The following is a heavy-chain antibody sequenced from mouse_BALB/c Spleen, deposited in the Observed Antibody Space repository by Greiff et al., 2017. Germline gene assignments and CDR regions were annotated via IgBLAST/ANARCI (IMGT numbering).Heavy chain of an antibody. V-gene: IGHV1-77*01. CDR2: IYPGSGNT. J-gene: IGHJ4*01. D-gene: IGHD2-4*01. Sequence: VQLQQSGAELARPGASVKPSCKASGYTFTDYYINWVKQRTGQGLEWIGEIYPGSGNTYYNEKFKGKATLTADKSSSTAYMQLSSLTSEDSAVYFCARGGLRREGYAMDYWGQGTSVTVSS. CDR3: ARGGLRREGYAMDY. CDR1: GYTFTDYY.